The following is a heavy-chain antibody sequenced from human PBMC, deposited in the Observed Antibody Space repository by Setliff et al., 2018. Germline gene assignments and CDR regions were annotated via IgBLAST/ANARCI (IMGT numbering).Heavy chain of an antibody. J-gene: IGHJ4*02. D-gene: IGHD6-13*01. V-gene: IGHV1-69*13. CDR2: IIPIFGTA. CDR3: ARVQQLGTFDY. CDR1: GGTFSSYA. Sequence: ASVKVSCKASGGTFSSYAISWVRQAPGQGLEWMGRIIPIFGTANYAQKFQGRVTITADESTSTAYRELSSLRSEDTAVYYCARVQQLGTFDYWGQGTLVTVSS.